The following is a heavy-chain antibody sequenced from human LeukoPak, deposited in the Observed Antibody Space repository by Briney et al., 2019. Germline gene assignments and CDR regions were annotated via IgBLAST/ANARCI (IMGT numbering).Heavy chain of an antibody. CDR1: GFTFSNYA. D-gene: IGHD4-17*01. V-gene: IGHV3-9*01. Sequence: PGRSLTLSCAASGFTFSNYAINWVRQAPGKGLEWVSGISWNSGSIGYADSLNGRFSISRDNAKSSLYLQMNSLTADDTALYYCAKVPAHGDYVGGPSWYFDLWGRGTLVTVSS. J-gene: IGHJ2*01. CDR2: ISWNSGSI. CDR3: AKVPAHGDYVGGPSWYFDL.